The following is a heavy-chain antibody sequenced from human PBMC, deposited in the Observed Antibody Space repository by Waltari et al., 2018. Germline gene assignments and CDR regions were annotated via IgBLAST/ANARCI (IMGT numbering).Heavy chain of an antibody. V-gene: IGHV3-21*01. J-gene: IGHJ5*02. CDR3: ARVQNYYGSGSSNWFDP. CDR2: ISSSSSYI. D-gene: IGHD3-10*01. CDR1: GFTFSSYS. Sequence: EVQLVESGGGLVKPGGSLRLSCAASGFTFSSYSMNWVRQAPGKGLAWVSSISSSSSYIYYADSVKGRFTISRDNAKNSLYLQMNSLRAEDTAVYYCARVQNYYGSGSSNWFDPWGQGTLVTVSS.